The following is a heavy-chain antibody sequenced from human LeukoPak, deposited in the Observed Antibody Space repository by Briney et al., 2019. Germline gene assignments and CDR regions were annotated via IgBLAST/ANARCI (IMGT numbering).Heavy chain of an antibody. CDR1: GFTFSRTD. J-gene: IGHJ4*02. CDR3: AKGNSARSGSYYGDY. V-gene: IGHV3-23*01. Sequence: GGSLRLSFAGSGFTFSRTDMSSLRQAPGRGLEWVSSISGSGSSTYYADSVKGRFTISRDNSKSTLYLQMDSLRIEDTAEYYCAKGNSARSGSYYGDYWGQGTLVTVSS. D-gene: IGHD1-26*01. CDR2: ISGSGSST.